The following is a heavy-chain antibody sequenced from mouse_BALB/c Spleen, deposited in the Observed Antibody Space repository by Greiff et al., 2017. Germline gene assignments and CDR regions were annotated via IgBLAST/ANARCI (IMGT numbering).Heavy chain of an antibody. CDR2: IYPGDGDT. V-gene: IGHV1-87*01. D-gene: IGHD1-2*01. CDR3: ARFVITTVHDY. CDR1: GYTFTSYW. J-gene: IGHJ2*01. Sequence: LVESGAELARPGASVKLSCKASGYTFTSYWMQWVKQRPGQGLEWIGAIYPGDGDTRYTQKFKGKATLTADKSSSTAYMQLSSLASEDSAVYYCARFVITTVHDYWGQGTTLTVSS.